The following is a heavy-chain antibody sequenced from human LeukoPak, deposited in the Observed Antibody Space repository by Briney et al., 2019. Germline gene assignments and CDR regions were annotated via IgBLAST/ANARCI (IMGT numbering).Heavy chain of an antibody. CDR3: AKNRLPIVLMVYAIS. D-gene: IGHD2-8*01. J-gene: IGHJ5*02. CDR2: ISYDGSNK. CDR1: GFTFSSYG. V-gene: IGHV3-30*18. Sequence: GGSLRLSCAASGFTFSSYGMHWVRQAPGRGLEWVAVISYDGSNKYYADSVKGRFTISRDNSKNTLYLQMNSLRAEDTAVYYCAKNRLPIVLMVYAISWGQGTLVTVSS.